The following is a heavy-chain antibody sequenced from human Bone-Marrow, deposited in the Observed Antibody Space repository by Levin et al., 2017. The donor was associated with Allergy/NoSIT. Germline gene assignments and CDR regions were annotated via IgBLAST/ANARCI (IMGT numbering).Heavy chain of an antibody. CDR2: ISSSGYTI. D-gene: IGHD3-9*01. V-gene: IGHV3-11*01. CDR1: GFTLSDYF. Sequence: GESLKISCAASGFTLSDYFMSWIRQSPGKGLEWIAYISSSGYTIYYADSVKGRFTISRAEDSLNLQIDSVMVEDEAVYYCAREGLAPDLWLDYWGQGSLVTVSS. J-gene: IGHJ4*02. CDR3: AREGLAPDLWLDY.